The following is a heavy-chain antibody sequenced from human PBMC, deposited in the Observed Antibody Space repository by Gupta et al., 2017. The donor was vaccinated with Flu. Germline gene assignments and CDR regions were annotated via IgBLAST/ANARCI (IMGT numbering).Heavy chain of an antibody. CDR3: VRDPESSAFDS. D-gene: IGHD1-7*01. J-gene: IGHJ3*02. V-gene: IGHV3-7*01. CDR2: INPDGSTT. CDR1: GFTFRSSW. Sequence: CVASGFTFRSSWMTWVRQAPGTGLELVANINPDGSTTNYVDSVKGRFTISRDNAKNSVYLQMNSLRVDDTATYYCVRDPESSAFDSWGQGTMVTVSS.